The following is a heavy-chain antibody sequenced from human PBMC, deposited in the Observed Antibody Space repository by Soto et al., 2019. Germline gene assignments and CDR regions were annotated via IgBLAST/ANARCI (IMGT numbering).Heavy chain of an antibody. CDR1: GYTFTSYD. J-gene: IGHJ6*03. Sequence: QVQLVQSGAEVKKPGASVKVSCKASGYTFTSYDINWVRQATVQGLEWMGWMNPNSGNTGYAQKFQGRVTMTRNTSISTAYMELSSLRSEDTAVYYCARVGFGELLYYYYYYMDVWGKGTTVTVSS. V-gene: IGHV1-8*01. CDR2: MNPNSGNT. D-gene: IGHD3-10*01. CDR3: ARVGFGELLYYYYYYMDV.